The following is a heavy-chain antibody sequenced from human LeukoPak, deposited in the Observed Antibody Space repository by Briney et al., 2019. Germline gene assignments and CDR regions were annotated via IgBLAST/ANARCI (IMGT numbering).Heavy chain of an antibody. CDR1: GYTVSSYG. V-gene: IGHV1-46*01. Sequence: ASVKVSCKASGYTVSSYGITWVRQAPGQGLEWMGIINPSGGSTSYAQKFQGRVTMTRDTSTSTVYMELSSLRSEDTAVYYCARDGRDGYNLGGPFFDYWGQGTLVTVSS. J-gene: IGHJ4*02. D-gene: IGHD5-24*01. CDR3: ARDGRDGYNLGGPFFDY. CDR2: INPSGGST.